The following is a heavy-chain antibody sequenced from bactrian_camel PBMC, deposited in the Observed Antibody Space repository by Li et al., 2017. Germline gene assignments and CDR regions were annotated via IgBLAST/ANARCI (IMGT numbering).Heavy chain of an antibody. CDR3: AAGGGGTGTILEDKSARTGCSHLTTDY. Sequence: HVQLVESGGGSVQAGTSLILSCAASNSGYTFRSNCMGWYRQAPGKGRERVAFIYTADGDTYYGDSVKGRFTISKGNAENTLYLQMNSLKPEDSATYYCAAGGGGTGTILEDKSARTGCSHLTTDYWGQGTQVTVS. D-gene: IGHD7*01. CDR2: IYTADGDT. CDR1: NSGYTFRSNC. V-gene: IGHV3S1*01. J-gene: IGHJ4*01.